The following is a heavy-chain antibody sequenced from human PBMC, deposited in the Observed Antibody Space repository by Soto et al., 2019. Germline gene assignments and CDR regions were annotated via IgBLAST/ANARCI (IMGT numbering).Heavy chain of an antibody. V-gene: IGHV5-51*01. CDR1: GYSFTIYC. D-gene: IGHD3-10*01. CDR2: IYPGDSDT. CDR3: ARQSYYGSGSFPNY. Sequence: PGECLKISCKSSGYSFTIYCIGWVRQMPGKGLEWMGIIYPGDSDTRYSPSFQGQVTISADKSISTAYLQWSSLKASDTAMYYCARQSYYGSGSFPNYWGQGTLVTVSS. J-gene: IGHJ4*02.